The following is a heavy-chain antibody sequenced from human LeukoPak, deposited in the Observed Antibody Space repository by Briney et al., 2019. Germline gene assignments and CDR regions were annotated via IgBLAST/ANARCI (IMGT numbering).Heavy chain of an antibody. CDR2: ISWNGDDK. CDR1: GFTFDDYA. CDR3: AKEQPSLYAGNSAFDY. Sequence: GGSLRLSCAASGFTFDDYAIHWVRQAPGKGLEWVSGISWNGDDKDYADSVKGRFTISRDNAKNALYLQMNSLRPEDTALYYCAKEQPSLYAGNSAFDYWGQGTLVTVSP. J-gene: IGHJ4*02. D-gene: IGHD4-23*01. V-gene: IGHV3-9*01.